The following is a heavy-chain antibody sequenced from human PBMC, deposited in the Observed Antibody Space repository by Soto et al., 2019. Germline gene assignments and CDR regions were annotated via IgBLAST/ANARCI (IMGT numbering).Heavy chain of an antibody. J-gene: IGHJ4*02. V-gene: IGHV1-2*04. CDR2: INPNSGGT. CDR1: GYTFTGYY. Sequence: ASVKVSCKASGYTFTGYYMHWVRQAPGQGLEWMGWINPNSGGTNYAQKLQGWVTMTRDTSISTAYMELSRLRSDDTAVYYCARGEFYCSGGSCYSVGYFDYWGQGTLVTVSS. CDR3: ARGEFYCSGGSCYSVGYFDY. D-gene: IGHD2-15*01.